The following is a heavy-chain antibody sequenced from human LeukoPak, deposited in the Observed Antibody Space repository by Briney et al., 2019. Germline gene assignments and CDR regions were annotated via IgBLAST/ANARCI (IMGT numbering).Heavy chain of an antibody. CDR1: GGSFSGYY. D-gene: IGHD6-19*01. V-gene: IGHV4-34*01. Sequence: SETLSLTCAVYGGSFSGYYWSWIRQPPGKGLEWIGEINHSGSTNYNPSLKSRVPISVDTSKNQFPLKLNSVTAADTAVYYCARAGYSSGWTYFDYWGQGTLVTVSS. CDR2: INHSGST. CDR3: ARAGYSSGWTYFDY. J-gene: IGHJ4*02.